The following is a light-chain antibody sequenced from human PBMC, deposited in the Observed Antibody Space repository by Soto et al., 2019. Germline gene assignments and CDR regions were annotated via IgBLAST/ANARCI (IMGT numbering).Light chain of an antibody. J-gene: IGKJ3*01. V-gene: IGKV4-1*01. CDR2: WAS. CDR3: QQYHTFPVS. Sequence: DIVMTQSPDSLDVSLGERATINCTSSQSVLYSSNNINYLTWYQQQPGQPPKLLIYWASTRESGVPSRFRGSGSGTDFTLTISRLQAEDVAVDYCQQYHTFPVSFGPGTGVAI. CDR1: QSVLYSSNNINY.